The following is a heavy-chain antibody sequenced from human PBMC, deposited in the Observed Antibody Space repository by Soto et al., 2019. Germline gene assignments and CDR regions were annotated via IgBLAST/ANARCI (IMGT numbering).Heavy chain of an antibody. CDR3: AKGRRVDDYGDYGRVSAFDI. J-gene: IGHJ3*02. V-gene: IGHV3-9*01. D-gene: IGHD4-17*01. CDR1: GFTFDDYA. Sequence: GGSLRLSCAASGFTFDDYAMHWVRQAPGKGLEWVSGISWNSGSIGYADSVKGRFTISRENAQNSLYLQMNSLRAEDTALYYCAKGRRVDDYGDYGRVSAFDIWGQGKMVTVSS. CDR2: ISWNSGSI.